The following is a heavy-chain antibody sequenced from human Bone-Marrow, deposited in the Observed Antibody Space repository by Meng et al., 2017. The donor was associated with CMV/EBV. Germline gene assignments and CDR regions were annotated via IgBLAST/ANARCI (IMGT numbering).Heavy chain of an antibody. D-gene: IGHD2-2*01. Sequence: GGSLRLSCAASGFTFSSYAMSWVRQAPGKGLEWVSAISGSGGSTYYADSVKGRFTISRDNSKNTLYLQMNSLRTEDTALYYCAKDIGYERDAFDIWGQGTMVTVSS. V-gene: IGHV3-23*01. CDR2: ISGSGGST. J-gene: IGHJ3*02. CDR1: GFTFSSYA. CDR3: AKDIGYERDAFDI.